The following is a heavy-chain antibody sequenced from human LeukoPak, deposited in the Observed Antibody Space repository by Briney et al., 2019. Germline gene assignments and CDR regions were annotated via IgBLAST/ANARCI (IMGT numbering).Heavy chain of an antibody. CDR2: FDPEDGET. V-gene: IGHV1-24*01. Sequence: AASVKVSCKVSGYTLTELSMHWVRQAPGKGLEWMGGFDPEDGETIYAQKFQGRVTMTEDTSTDTAYMELSSLRSEDTAVYYCATDALSNSGSYWNWFGPWGQGTLVTVSS. J-gene: IGHJ5*02. D-gene: IGHD1-26*01. CDR1: GYTLTELS. CDR3: ATDALSNSGSYWNWFGP.